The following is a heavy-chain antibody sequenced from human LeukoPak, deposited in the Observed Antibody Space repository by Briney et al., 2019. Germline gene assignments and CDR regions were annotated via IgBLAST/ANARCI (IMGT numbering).Heavy chain of an antibody. CDR1: GITFSSYG. D-gene: IGHD6-13*01. CDR3: AKDGKGRSSWYRHLISLREPTCFDP. J-gene: IGHJ5*02. Sequence: GGSLRLSCAASGITFSSYGMSWVRQAPGKGLEWVSSISSTGGTTYYADSVKGRFTISRDNSKNTLYLQMNSLRAEDRAVYYCAKDGKGRSSWYRHLISLREPTCFDPWGQGTLVTVSS. V-gene: IGHV3-23*01. CDR2: ISSTGGTT.